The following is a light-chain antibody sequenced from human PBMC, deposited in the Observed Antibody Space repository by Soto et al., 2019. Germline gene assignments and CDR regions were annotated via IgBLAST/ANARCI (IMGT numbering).Light chain of an antibody. V-gene: IGKV1-5*01. CDR1: QTISTW. CDR3: QQYNTYSGDT. J-gene: IGKJ2*01. Sequence: DIQMTQSPSTLSASVGDRVTITCRASQTISTWLAWYQQKPGKAPKVLIYDASSLESGVPSRFSGSGSGTEFTLTISSLHPDDFAPYYCQQYNTYSGDTFGQGTKLEIK. CDR2: DAS.